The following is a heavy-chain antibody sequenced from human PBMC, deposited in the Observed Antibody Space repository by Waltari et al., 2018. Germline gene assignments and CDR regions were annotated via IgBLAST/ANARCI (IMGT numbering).Heavy chain of an antibody. CDR3: ARHRGLGYRTYWFDP. J-gene: IGHJ5*02. CDR1: GYNFTHYW. D-gene: IGHD2-2*02. Sequence: EVQLVQSGTEVKKPGESLKISCKGSGYNFTHYWIGWVRQIPGKGLEWMGIVNPSDSATTYSPSFQGQVVISGDKSTSTAYLQWSSLKASDTAIYYCARHRGLGYRTYWFDPWGQGTLVTVSS. V-gene: IGHV5-51*01. CDR2: VNPSDSAT.